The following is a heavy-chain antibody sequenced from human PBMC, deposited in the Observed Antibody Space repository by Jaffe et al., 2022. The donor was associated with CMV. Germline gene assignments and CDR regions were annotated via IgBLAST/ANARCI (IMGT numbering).Heavy chain of an antibody. CDR2: IWYDGSNK. D-gene: IGHD2-15*01. J-gene: IGHJ6*02. V-gene: IGHV3-33*01. Sequence: QVQLVESGGGVVQPGRSLRLSCAASGFTFSSYGMHWVRQAPGKGLEWVAVIWYDGSNKYYADSVKGRFTISRDNSKNTLYLQMNSLRAEDTAVYYCAREDCSGGSCYQVYYYYGMDVWGQGTTVTVSS. CDR3: AREDCSGGSCYQVYYYYGMDV. CDR1: GFTFSSYG.